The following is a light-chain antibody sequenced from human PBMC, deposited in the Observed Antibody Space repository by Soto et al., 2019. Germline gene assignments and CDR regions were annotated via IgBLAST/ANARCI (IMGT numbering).Light chain of an antibody. CDR3: HHYDNSPPFP. J-gene: IGKJ3*01. CDR1: QSLSNRY. Sequence: EILLTQSPGTLSLSPGERAILSCRASQSLSNRYLAWYQQVPGRAPRLLIHGASSRAAGIPDRFSGSGSGTDFTLTINRLEPEDFAVYYCHHYDNSPPFPFGPGTRVDI. CDR2: GAS. V-gene: IGKV3-20*01.